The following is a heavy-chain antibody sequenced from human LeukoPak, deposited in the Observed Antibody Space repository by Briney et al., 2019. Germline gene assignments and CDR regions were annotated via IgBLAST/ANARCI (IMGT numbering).Heavy chain of an antibody. D-gene: IGHD3-3*01. CDR2: INHSGST. V-gene: IGHV4-34*01. J-gene: IGHJ2*01. CDR3: ARTAPFWWYFDL. CDR1: GGSFSGYY. Sequence: SETLSLTCAVYGGSFSGYYWSWIRQPPGKGLEWIGEINHSGSTNYNPSLKSRVTISVDTSKNQFSLKLSSVTAADTAVYYCARTAPFWWYFDLWGRGTLVTVSS.